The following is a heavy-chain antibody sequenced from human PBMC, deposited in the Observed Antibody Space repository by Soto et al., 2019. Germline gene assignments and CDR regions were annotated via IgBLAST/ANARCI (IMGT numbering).Heavy chain of an antibody. J-gene: IGHJ4*02. CDR3: ASDSSGSLGD. Sequence: ASVKVSCKASGYSFIDYGISWVRQAPGQGLEWMGRISPYNNNTSYAQRFQGRVTMTTDTSTTTAYMELRSLRSDDTALYYCASDSSGSLGDWGRGTLVTVSS. V-gene: IGHV1-18*01. D-gene: IGHD3-22*01. CDR1: GYSFIDYG. CDR2: ISPYNNNT.